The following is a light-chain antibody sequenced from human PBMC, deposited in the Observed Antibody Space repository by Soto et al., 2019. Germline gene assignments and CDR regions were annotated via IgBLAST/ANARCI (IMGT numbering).Light chain of an antibody. J-gene: IGLJ1*01. CDR1: SSDVGGYDY. Sequence: QSALPQPPSASGSPGQSVTISCTGTSSDVGGYDYVSWYQQHPGKAPKLMIYEVSKRPSGVPDRFSGSKSGNTASLTVSGLRSEDEADYYCAAWDDSLSVPFGTGTKLTVL. CDR2: EVS. CDR3: AAWDDSLSVP. V-gene: IGLV2-8*01.